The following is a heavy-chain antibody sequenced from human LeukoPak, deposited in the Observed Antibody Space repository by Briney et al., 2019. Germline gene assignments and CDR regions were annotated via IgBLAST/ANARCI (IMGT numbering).Heavy chain of an antibody. V-gene: IGHV4-31*03. D-gene: IGHD3-22*01. CDR3: ARVAIDYYDSSGYYYLDYFQH. CDR1: GGSISSGGYY. Sequence: SETLSLTCTVSGGSISSGGYYWSWIRQHPGKGLEWIGYIYYSGSTYYNPSLKSRVTISVDTSKNQFSLKLSSVTAADTAVYYCARVAIDYYDSSGYYYLDYFQHWGQGTLVTVSS. CDR2: IYYSGST. J-gene: IGHJ1*01.